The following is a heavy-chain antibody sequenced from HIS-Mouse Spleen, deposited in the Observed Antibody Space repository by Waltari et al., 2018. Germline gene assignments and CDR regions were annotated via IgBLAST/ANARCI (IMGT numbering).Heavy chain of an antibody. CDR3: ARGSIVLRFGAFDY. CDR2: INHSGST. Sequence: QVQLQQWGAGLLKPSETLSLTCAVYGGSFSGYYWSWIRQPPGKGRGWIGEINHSGSTNYNPSLKSRVTISVDTSKNQFSLKLSSVTAADTAVYYCARGSIVLRFGAFDYWGQGTLVTVSS. D-gene: IGHD3-16*01. J-gene: IGHJ4*02. V-gene: IGHV4-34*01. CDR1: GGSFSGYY.